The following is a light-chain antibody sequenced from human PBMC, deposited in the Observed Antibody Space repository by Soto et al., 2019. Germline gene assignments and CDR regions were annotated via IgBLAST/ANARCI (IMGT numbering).Light chain of an antibody. J-gene: IGLJ1*01. V-gene: IGLV2-8*01. CDR1: SSDVGGYDY. CDR2: EVT. CDR3: FSYAGRNNFDV. Sequence: QSVLTQPPSASGSPGQSVTISCTGTSSDVGGYDYVSWYQKHPDKAPKLIIFEVTKRPSGVPDRFSGSKFGNTASLTVSGLQPEDEAEYYCFSYAGRNNFDVFGAGTKVTV.